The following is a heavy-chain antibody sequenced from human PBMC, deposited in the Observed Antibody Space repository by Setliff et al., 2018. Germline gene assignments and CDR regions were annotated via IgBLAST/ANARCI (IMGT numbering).Heavy chain of an antibody. V-gene: IGHV3-74*01. Sequence: GGSLRLSCAASGFTFSSYWMHWVRQAPGKGLVWVSRINNDGSDTSYADSVKGRFTISRDNAKNTVYLQMNSLRAEDTAVYFCAKSPVAYCSGAVCYPFDYWGQGTLVTVS. J-gene: IGHJ4*02. D-gene: IGHD2-8*02. CDR3: AKSPVAYCSGAVCYPFDY. CDR1: GFTFSSYW. CDR2: INNDGSDT.